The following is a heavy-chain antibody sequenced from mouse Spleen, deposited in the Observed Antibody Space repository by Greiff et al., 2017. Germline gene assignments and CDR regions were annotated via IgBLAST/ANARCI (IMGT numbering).Heavy chain of an antibody. CDR1: GYTFTSYT. V-gene: IGHV1-4*01. D-gene: IGHD2-4*01. CDR2: INPSSGYT. CDR3: ARAIYYDYDGSYYYAMDY. J-gene: IGHJ4*01. Sequence: VHLVESGAELARPGASVKMSCKASGYTFTSYTMHWVKQRPGQGLEWIGYINPSSGYTKYNQKFKDKATLTADKSSSTAYMQLSSLTSEDSAVYYCARAIYYDYDGSYYYAMDYWGQGTSVTVSS.